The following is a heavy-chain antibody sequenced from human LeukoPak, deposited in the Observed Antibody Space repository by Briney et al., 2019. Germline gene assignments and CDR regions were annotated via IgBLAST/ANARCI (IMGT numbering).Heavy chain of an antibody. CDR3: ARSLNYYGSGSYYNVFDY. V-gene: IGHV4-30-2*01. D-gene: IGHD3-10*01. CDR2: IYHSGST. J-gene: IGHJ4*02. Sequence: SETLTLTCAVSGGSISSGDYSWSWIRQPPGKGLEWIGFIYHSGSTYYNPSLKSRVTISVDRSKNQFSLKLSSVTAADTAVYYCARSLNYYGSGSYYNVFDYWGQGTLVTVSS. CDR1: GGSISSGDYS.